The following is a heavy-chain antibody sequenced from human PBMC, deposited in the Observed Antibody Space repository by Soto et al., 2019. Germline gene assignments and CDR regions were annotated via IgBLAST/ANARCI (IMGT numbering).Heavy chain of an antibody. CDR3: ARDVGSGIYEYYFDY. V-gene: IGHV3-30*03. CDR2: ISFDGSKT. Sequence: QVKLVESGGGVVQPGRSLRLSCAASGFTFSDYGIHWVRQAPGKGLEWVAVISFDGSKTYYADSVKGRLTISRDNSKNTRFVQMRRWRPGDRGGGYGARDVGSGIYEYYFDYWGQGTLVTVSS. CDR1: GFTFSDYG. J-gene: IGHJ4*02. D-gene: IGHD3-3*01.